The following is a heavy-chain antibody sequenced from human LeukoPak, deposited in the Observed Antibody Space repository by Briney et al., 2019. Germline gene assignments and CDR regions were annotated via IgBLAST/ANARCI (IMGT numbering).Heavy chain of an antibody. CDR2: ISYDGSIK. D-gene: IGHD3-16*01. V-gene: IGHV3-30*04. CDR1: GFTFSSYD. J-gene: IGHJ4*02. CDR3: ARDRPFGGVLDFDY. Sequence: GGSLRLSCAASGFTFSSYDMNWVRQVPGRGLEWLALISYDGSIKYYADSVKGRFTISRDNSKNTFYLQLNTLRAEDTAVYYCARDRPFGGVLDFDYWGQGTLVTVSS.